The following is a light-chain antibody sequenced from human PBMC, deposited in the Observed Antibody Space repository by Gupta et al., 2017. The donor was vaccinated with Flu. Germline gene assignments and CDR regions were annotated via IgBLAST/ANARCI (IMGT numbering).Light chain of an antibody. CDR1: QSISSY. Sequence: PTSLSASVGDRVTITCRARQSISSYLNWYQQKPGKAPKVLIYAASSLEGGVPSRFSGSGSGTDFTLTINSLQPEDFATYYCQQSYSAPYTFGQGTKLEIK. CDR2: AAS. J-gene: IGKJ2*01. V-gene: IGKV1-39*01. CDR3: QQSYSAPYT.